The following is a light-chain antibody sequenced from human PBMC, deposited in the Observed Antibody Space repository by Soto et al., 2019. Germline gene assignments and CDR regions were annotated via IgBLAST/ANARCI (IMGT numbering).Light chain of an antibody. CDR3: ATWDESLRTWV. CDR2: RYI. J-gene: IGLJ3*02. V-gene: IGLV1-47*01. Sequence: QSVLTQPPSASGTPGQRVTISCSGGTFNIGINDVYWYQQLPGTAPKLLIYRYIRRPSGVPDRFSGSRSGTSGSLAISGLRSEDEGDYYCATWDESLRTWVFGGGTKVTVL. CDR1: TFNIGIND.